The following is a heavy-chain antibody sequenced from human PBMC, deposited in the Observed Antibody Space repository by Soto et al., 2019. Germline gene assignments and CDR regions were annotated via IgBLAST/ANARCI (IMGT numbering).Heavy chain of an antibody. CDR2: IYHSGST. CDR3: ASRDIVATIGFDY. V-gene: IGHV4-4*01. Sequence: QVQLQESGPGLVKPSGTLSLTCAVSSGSISSSNWWSWVRQPPGKGLEWIGEIYHSGSTNYNPSLKSRVTISVDKSKNQFSLKLSSVTAADTAVYCCASRDIVATIGFDYWGQGTLVTVSS. D-gene: IGHD5-12*01. J-gene: IGHJ4*02. CDR1: SGSISSSNW.